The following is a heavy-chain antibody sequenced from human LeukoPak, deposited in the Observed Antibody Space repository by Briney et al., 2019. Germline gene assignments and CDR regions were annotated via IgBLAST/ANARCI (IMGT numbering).Heavy chain of an antibody. D-gene: IGHD3-10*01. V-gene: IGHV5-51*01. CDR3: ARLGTGLLWFGESNNWFDP. CDR2: IYPGDSDT. CDR1: GYSFTSYW. J-gene: IGHJ5*02. Sequence: PGESLKISCKGSGYSFTSYWIGWVRQMPGKGLEWMGIIYPGDSDTRYSPSFQGQVTISADKSISTAYLQWSSLEASDTAMYYCARLGTGLLWFGESNNWFDPWGQGTLVTVSS.